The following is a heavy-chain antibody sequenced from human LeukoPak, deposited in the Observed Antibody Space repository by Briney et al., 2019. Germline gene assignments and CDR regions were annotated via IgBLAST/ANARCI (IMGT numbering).Heavy chain of an antibody. CDR2: ISYDGSNK. D-gene: IGHD3-22*01. Sequence: GGSLRLSCAASGFTFSSYGMHWVRQAPGKGLEWVAVISYDGSNKHYADSVKGRLTISRDNSKNTLYLQMNSLRAEDTAMYYCARSSSGYYYVTYYYYGMDVWGQGTTVTVSS. J-gene: IGHJ6*02. CDR1: GFTFSSYG. V-gene: IGHV3-30*03. CDR3: ARSSSGYYYVTYYYYGMDV.